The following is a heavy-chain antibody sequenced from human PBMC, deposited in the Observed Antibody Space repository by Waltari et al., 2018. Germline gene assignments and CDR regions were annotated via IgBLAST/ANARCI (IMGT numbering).Heavy chain of an antibody. V-gene: IGHV4-59*01. D-gene: IGHD3-3*01. Sequence: QVQLQESGPGLVKPSETLSLTCTVSGGSISSYYWSWIRQPPGKGLEWIGYIYYSGSTNYNPSLQSRVTISVDTSKNQFSLKLSSVTAADTAVYYCASQTYYDFWSGYFYFDYWGQGTLVTVSS. CDR2: IYYSGST. J-gene: IGHJ4*02. CDR3: ASQTYYDFWSGYFYFDY. CDR1: GGSISSYY.